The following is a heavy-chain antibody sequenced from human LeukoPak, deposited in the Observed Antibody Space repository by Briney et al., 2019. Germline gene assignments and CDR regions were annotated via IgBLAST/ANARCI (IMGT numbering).Heavy chain of an antibody. D-gene: IGHD2-15*01. Sequence: PGGSLRLSCAASGFTFSSYSMNWVRQPPGKGLEWIGSIYYSGSTYYNPSLKSRVTISVDTSKNQFSLKLSSVTAADTAVYYCARQRYCSRVNCTPHFDHWGQGTLVIVSS. CDR3: ARQRYCSRVNCTPHFDH. CDR2: IYYSGST. V-gene: IGHV4-39*01. J-gene: IGHJ4*02. CDR1: GFTFSSYSMN.